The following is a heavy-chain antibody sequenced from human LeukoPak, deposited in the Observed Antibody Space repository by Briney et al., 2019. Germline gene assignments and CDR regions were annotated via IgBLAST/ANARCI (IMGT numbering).Heavy chain of an antibody. D-gene: IGHD3-22*01. Sequence: GGSLRLSCAASGCTFSSYAMSWVRQAPGKGLEWVSAISGSGGSTYYADSVKGRFTISRDNPKNTLYLQMNSLRAEDTAVYYCAKETTYYYDNNIWGQGTMVTVSS. V-gene: IGHV3-23*01. CDR2: ISGSGGST. CDR1: GCTFSSYA. J-gene: IGHJ3*02. CDR3: AKETTYYYDNNI.